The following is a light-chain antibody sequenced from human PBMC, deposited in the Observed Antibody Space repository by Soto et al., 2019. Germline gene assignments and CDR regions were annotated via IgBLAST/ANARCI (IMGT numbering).Light chain of an antibody. V-gene: IGKV3-20*01. Sequence: EIVLTQSPGTLSLSPGERATLSCRASQSINNNYLAWYQQERGQAPRLLIYGASSRATGIPDRFSGSGSGTDFTLTISRLEPEDFAVYYCQQYGGSPRTFGQGTKVEIK. CDR2: GAS. J-gene: IGKJ1*01. CDR3: QQYGGSPRT. CDR1: QSINNNY.